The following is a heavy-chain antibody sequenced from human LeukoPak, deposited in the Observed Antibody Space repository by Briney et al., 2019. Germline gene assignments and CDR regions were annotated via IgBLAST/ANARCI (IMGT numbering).Heavy chain of an antibody. D-gene: IGHD1-26*01. CDR3: AKLIVGATLGAFDI. V-gene: IGHV3-30*18. Sequence: GGSLRLSCAASGFTFSSYGMHWVRQAPGKGLEWVAVISYDGSNKYYADSVKGRFTISRDNSKNTLYLQMNSLRAEDTAVYYCAKLIVGATLGAFDIWGQGTMVTVSS. CDR1: GFTFSSYG. CDR2: ISYDGSNK. J-gene: IGHJ3*02.